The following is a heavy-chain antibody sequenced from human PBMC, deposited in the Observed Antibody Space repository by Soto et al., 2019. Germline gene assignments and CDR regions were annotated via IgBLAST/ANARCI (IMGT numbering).Heavy chain of an antibody. CDR1: GGSFSGYY. CDR2: INHSGST. V-gene: IGHV4-34*01. Sequence: SETLSLTCAVYGGSFSGYYWSWIRQPPGKGLEWIGEINHSGSTNYNPSLKSRVTISVDTSKNQFSLKLSSVTAADTAVYYCARGNPPSYYYYGMDVWGRGTTVTVSS. J-gene: IGHJ6*02. CDR3: ARGNPPSYYYYGMDV.